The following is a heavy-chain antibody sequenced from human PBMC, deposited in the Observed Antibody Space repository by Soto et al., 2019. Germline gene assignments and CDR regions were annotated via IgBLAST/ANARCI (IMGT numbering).Heavy chain of an antibody. CDR3: ASEDGYDSSGYIDY. D-gene: IGHD3-22*01. CDR2: ISSSSSTI. CDR1: GFTFSSYS. Sequence: EVQLVESGGGLVQPGGSLRLYCAASGFTFSSYSMNWVRQAPGKGLEWVSYISSSSSTIYYADSVKGRFTISRDNAKNSLYLQMNSLRDEDTAVYYCASEDGYDSSGYIDYWGQGTLVTVSS. V-gene: IGHV3-48*02. J-gene: IGHJ4*02.